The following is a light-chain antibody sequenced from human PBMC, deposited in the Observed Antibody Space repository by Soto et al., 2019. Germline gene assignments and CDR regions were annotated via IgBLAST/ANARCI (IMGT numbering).Light chain of an antibody. CDR3: QQYNSYWR. V-gene: IGKV1-5*01. CDR1: QSISSW. CDR2: DAS. J-gene: IGKJ1*01. Sequence: DIHMTQTPSTLSASVGDRVTITCRASQSISSWLAWYQQKPGKAPKLLIYDASSLESGVPSRFSGSGSGTEFTLTISCLQPDDFAAYCRQQYNSYWRSGHGTKADIK.